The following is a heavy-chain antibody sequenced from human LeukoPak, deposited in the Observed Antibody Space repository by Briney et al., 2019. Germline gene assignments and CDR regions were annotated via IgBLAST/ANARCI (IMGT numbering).Heavy chain of an antibody. Sequence: PSETLSLTCAVSGVSICGHYWSWLRQPPGKTLHWIGYVHYSGKTYYSPSLRSRVTISVDTFNNDFSLKLTSVTAADTAVYYCARLLDNDNSGDPGTFDMWGQGTMVTVSA. CDR1: GVSICGHY. J-gene: IGHJ3*02. V-gene: IGHV4-59*11. CDR3: ARLLDNDNSGDPGTFDM. D-gene: IGHD3-22*01. CDR2: VHYSGKT.